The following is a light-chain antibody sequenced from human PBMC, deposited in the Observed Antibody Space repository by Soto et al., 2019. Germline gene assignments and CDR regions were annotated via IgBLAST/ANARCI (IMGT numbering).Light chain of an antibody. J-gene: IGLJ2*01. Sequence: QLVLTQTPSVSGTPGQRVNISCSGSSSNIGRNYVYWYHQFPGTAPKLLIYRDNERPSGVPDRFSGSKSGTSASLAISGLRSGDEAYYHCATWDDSLGGPVFGGGTKLTVL. V-gene: IGLV1-47*01. CDR2: RDN. CDR3: ATWDDSLGGPV. CDR1: SSNIGRNY.